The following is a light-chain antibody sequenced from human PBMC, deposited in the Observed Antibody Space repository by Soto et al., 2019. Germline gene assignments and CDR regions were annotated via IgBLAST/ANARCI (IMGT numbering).Light chain of an antibody. V-gene: IGLV2-23*01. CDR3: CPKGPTFSG. J-gene: IGLJ2*01. Sequence: QSALTQPASVSGSPGQSITISCIGTSSDFGTYKLFSWYQQHPNKAPKLIIYEGTKRPSGVSNRFSGSKSGDTASLTVSGLRGEEEADHFCCPKGPTFSGFGGGP. CDR1: SSDFGTYKL. CDR2: EGT.